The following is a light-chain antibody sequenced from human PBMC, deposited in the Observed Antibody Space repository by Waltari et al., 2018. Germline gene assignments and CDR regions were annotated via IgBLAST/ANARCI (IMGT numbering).Light chain of an antibody. J-gene: IGKJ1*01. V-gene: IGKV1-39*01. CDR2: ATS. CDR1: QSISNY. CDR3: HQSYITPQT. Sequence: DIQMTQSPSSLSASVGDKVTITCRASQSISNYLNWYQQKPGKAPKVLIYATSSLQGGVPSRFSGSGSGTDFTLTISSLQTEDFATYYCHQSYITPQTFGQGTKVEIK.